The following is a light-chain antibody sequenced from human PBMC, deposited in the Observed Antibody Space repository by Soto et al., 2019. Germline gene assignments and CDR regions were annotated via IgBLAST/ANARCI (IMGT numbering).Light chain of an antibody. Sequence: QSALTQPPSASGSPGQSVTISCTGTSSDDGGYNYVSWYQQHPGKAPKLMISEVNKRPSGVPDRFSGSKSGNTASLTVSGLQAEDEADYYCSSYAGGPYVFGTGTKVTGL. J-gene: IGLJ1*01. CDR2: EVN. CDR1: SSDDGGYNY. CDR3: SSYAGGPYV. V-gene: IGLV2-8*01.